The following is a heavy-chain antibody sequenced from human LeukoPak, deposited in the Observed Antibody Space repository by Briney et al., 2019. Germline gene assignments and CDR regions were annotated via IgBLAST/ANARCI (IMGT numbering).Heavy chain of an antibody. CDR2: ISYDGSNK. D-gene: IGHD2-2*01. J-gene: IGHJ4*02. Sequence: GGSLRLSCAASGFTFSSYAMHWVRQAPGKGLEWVAVISYDGSNKYYADSVKGRFTISRDNSKNTLYLQMNSLRAEDTAVYYCARVFPRYCSSTSCYGYDYWGQGTLVTVSS. CDR1: GFTFSSYA. CDR3: ARVFPRYCSSTSCYGYDY. V-gene: IGHV3-30-3*01.